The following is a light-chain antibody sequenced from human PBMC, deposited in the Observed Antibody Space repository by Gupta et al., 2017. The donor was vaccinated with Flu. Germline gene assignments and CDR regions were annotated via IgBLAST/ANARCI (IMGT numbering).Light chain of an antibody. Sequence: DVQLTQSPSSLSASVGDRVTITCQASRDISNYLNWYQLKPGKAPKLLICDASKLETGVPSRFSGSGSGTDFTFTISSLQPEDFATYFCQQYDNVPYTFARGTKLEIK. V-gene: IGKV1-33*01. J-gene: IGKJ2*01. CDR1: RDISNY. CDR3: QQYDNVPYT. CDR2: DAS.